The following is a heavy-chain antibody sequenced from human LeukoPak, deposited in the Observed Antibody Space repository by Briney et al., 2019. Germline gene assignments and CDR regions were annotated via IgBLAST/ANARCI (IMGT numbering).Heavy chain of an antibody. J-gene: IGHJ4*02. CDR2: FSGEGGRT. D-gene: IGHD3-3*01. CDR3: VKDSNYDFWSGYYKGFDN. CDR1: GFTFDDYG. V-gene: IGHV3-20*04. Sequence: GGSLRLSCAASGFTSGFTFDDYGMNWVRQVPGKGLEWVLVFSGEGGRTGYADSVQGRFTISRDNSRNSLHLQMNSLRVEDTAFYYCVKDSNYDFWSGYYKGFDNWGQGTLVTVSS.